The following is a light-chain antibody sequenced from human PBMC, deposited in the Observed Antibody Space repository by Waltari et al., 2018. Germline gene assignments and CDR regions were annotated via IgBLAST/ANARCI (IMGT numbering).Light chain of an antibody. CDR1: QRILYTTNNKNQ. CDR2: WAS. J-gene: IGKJ4*01. V-gene: IGKV4-1*01. CDR3: QQYYSAPLT. Sequence: DIVMTQSPDSLAVSLAERATINCKSSQRILYTTNNKNQLAWYQQKPGQPPKLLISWASTRESGVPDRFSGSGSGTDFTLTISSLQAEDVALYYCQQYYSAPLTFGGGTKVEIK.